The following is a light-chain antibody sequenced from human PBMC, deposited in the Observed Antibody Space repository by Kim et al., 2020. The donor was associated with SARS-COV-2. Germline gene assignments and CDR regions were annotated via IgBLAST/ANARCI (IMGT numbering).Light chain of an antibody. V-gene: IGLV1-40*01. J-gene: IGLJ2*01. Sequence: QSVLTQPPSVSGAPGQRVTISCTGSSSNIGAGYDVHWYRQLPGTAPKLLIYRNNNRPSGVPDRFSGSKSGTSASLAITGLQAADEADYYCQSYDSSLNVVVFGGGTQLTVL. CDR1: SSNIGAGYD. CDR3: QSYDSSLNVVV. CDR2: RNN.